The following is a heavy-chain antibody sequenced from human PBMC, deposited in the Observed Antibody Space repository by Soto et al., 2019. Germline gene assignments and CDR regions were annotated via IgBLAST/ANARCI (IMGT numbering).Heavy chain of an antibody. J-gene: IGHJ4*02. Sequence: QVQLQESGPGLVKPSETLSLTCTVSGGSISSYYWSWIRQPPGEGLEWLGYISCSGSTKYSPSIKTRVTISVDTSKNQSSLKLSSVTAADTAVYYCARHGLDGYSGPIFHYWGQGTLVTVSS. CDR1: GGSISSYY. CDR2: ISCSGST. D-gene: IGHD4-4*01. CDR3: ARHGLDGYSGPIFHY. V-gene: IGHV4-59*08.